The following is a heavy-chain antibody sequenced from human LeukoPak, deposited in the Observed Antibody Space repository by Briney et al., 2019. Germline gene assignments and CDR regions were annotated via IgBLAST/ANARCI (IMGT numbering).Heavy chain of an antibody. V-gene: IGHV1-69*05. D-gene: IGHD2-21*02. J-gene: IGHJ5*02. Sequence: SVKVSCKASGGTFSSYAISWVRQAPGRGLEWMGGIIPIFGTANYAQKFQGRVTITTDESTSTAYMELSSLRSEDTAVYYCASNCGGDCYWFDPWGQGTLVTVSS. CDR1: GGTFSSYA. CDR3: ASNCGGDCYWFDP. CDR2: IIPIFGTA.